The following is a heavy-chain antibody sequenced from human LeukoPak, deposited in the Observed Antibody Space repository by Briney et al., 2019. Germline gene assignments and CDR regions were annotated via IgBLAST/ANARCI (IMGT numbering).Heavy chain of an antibody. CDR2: IHYSGSS. V-gene: IGHV4-59*03. D-gene: IGHD2-8*01. J-gene: IGHJ5*01. Sequence: SETLSLTCTVSGDSTSNFYWSWIRQSPGKGLEWIGNIHYSGSSVYNPSLKSRVTISIDTSRRQFFLKLNSVTAADTAVYFCALAPNSNWFDFWGPGTLVTVSS. CDR3: ALAPNSNWFDF. CDR1: GDSTSNFY.